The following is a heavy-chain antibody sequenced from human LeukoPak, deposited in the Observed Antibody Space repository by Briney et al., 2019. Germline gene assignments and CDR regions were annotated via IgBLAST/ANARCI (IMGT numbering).Heavy chain of an antibody. J-gene: IGHJ6*02. Sequence: SQPLSLTCTVSGGSISSGGYYWSWIRQHPGKGLEWIGYIYYSGSTYYNPSLKSRVTISVDTSKNQFSLKLSSVTAADTAVYYCARDPGGFYSMDVWGQGTTVTVSS. CDR3: ARDPGGFYSMDV. CDR2: IYYSGST. V-gene: IGHV4-31*03. CDR1: GGSISSGGYY. D-gene: IGHD2-15*01.